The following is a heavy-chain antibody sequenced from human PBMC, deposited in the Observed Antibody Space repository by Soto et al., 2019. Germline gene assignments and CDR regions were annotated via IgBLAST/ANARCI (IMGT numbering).Heavy chain of an antibody. CDR3: EDDYNLPATIFGGVIRHDVFDI. Sequence: GASVKVSCKASGYTFTSYGISWVRQAPGQGLEWMGWISAYNGNTNYAQKLQGRVTMTTDTSTSTAYMELRSLRSDDTAVYYCEDDYNLPATIFGGVIRHDVFDIWGKGTMATVSS. D-gene: IGHD3-3*01. J-gene: IGHJ3*02. V-gene: IGHV1-18*01. CDR1: GYTFTSYG. CDR2: ISAYNGNT.